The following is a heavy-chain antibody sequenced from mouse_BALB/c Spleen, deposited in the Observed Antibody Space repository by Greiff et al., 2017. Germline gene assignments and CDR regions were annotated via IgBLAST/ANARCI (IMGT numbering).Heavy chain of an antibody. Sequence: VQVVESGAELMKPGASVKISCKATGYTFSSYWIEWVKQRPGHGLEWIGEILPGSGSTNYNEKFKGKATFTADTSSNTAYMQLSSLTSEDSAVYYCARRDYYYYGSSYAMDYWGQGTSVTVSS. CDR3: ARRDYYYYGSSYAMDY. V-gene: IGHV1-9*01. CDR2: ILPGSGST. CDR1: GYTFSSYW. J-gene: IGHJ4*01. D-gene: IGHD1-1*01.